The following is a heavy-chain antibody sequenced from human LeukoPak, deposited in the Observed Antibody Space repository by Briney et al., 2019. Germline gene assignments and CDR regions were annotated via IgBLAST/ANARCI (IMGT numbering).Heavy chain of an antibody. V-gene: IGHV3-48*04. Sequence: PGGSLRLSCAASGFTFSSYAMSWVRQAPGKGLEWVSYISSSGSTIYYADSVKGRFTISRDNAKNSLYLQMNSLRAEDTAVYYCASMIGYGSGSYYLYWGQGTLVTVSS. D-gene: IGHD3-10*01. J-gene: IGHJ4*02. CDR2: ISSSGSTI. CDR1: GFTFSSYA. CDR3: ASMIGYGSGSYYLY.